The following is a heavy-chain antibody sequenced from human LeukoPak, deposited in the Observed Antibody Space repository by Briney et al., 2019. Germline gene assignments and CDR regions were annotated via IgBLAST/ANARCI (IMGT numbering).Heavy chain of an antibody. J-gene: IGHJ4*02. Sequence: PSETLSLTCTVSGGSISSYYWSWIRQPAGKGLEWIGHIYSTGSTNYNPSLKSRVTISIDTSKNQFSLKLSSVTAADTAVYYCARSGGYSGYSSVWSQGTLVTVSS. V-gene: IGHV4-4*07. D-gene: IGHD5-12*01. CDR3: ARSGGYSGYSSV. CDR2: IYSTGST. CDR1: GGSISSYY.